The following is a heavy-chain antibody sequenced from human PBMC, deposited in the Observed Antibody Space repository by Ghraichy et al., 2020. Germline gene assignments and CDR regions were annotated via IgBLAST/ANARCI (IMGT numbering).Heavy chain of an antibody. Sequence: SQTLSLTCTVSGGSISSYYWSWIRQPPGKGLEWIGYIYYSGSTNYNPSLKSRVTISVDTSKNQFSLNLSSVTAADTAVYYCARDYYHSGGYYSGGYYYGMDVWGQGTTVTVSS. CDR1: GGSISSYY. V-gene: IGHV4-59*12. CDR3: ARDYYHSGGYYSGGYYYGMDV. J-gene: IGHJ6*02. D-gene: IGHD3-22*01. CDR2: IYYSGST.